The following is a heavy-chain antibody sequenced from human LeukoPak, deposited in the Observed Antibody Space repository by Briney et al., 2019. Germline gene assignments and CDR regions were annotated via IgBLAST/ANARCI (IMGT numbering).Heavy chain of an antibody. J-gene: IGHJ6*02. D-gene: IGHD6-19*01. Sequence: GGSLRLSCAASGFTLSNYWMTWIRQAPGKGLEWVSYISSSGSTIYYADSVKGRFTISRDNAKNSLYLQMNSLRAEDTAVYYCARDRGISSGWYGGYYYGMDVWGQGTTVTVSS. CDR1: GFTLSNYW. CDR2: ISSSGSTI. CDR3: ARDRGISSGWYGGYYYGMDV. V-gene: IGHV3-11*01.